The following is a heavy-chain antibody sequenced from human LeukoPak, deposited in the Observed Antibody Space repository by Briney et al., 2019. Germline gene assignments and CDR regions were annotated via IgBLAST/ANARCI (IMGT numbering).Heavy chain of an antibody. CDR1: GFTFRFYA. CDR2: ITGDASVT. D-gene: IGHD6-13*01. CDR3: AKAYSTSLYGDAFHI. Sequence: TGGSLRLSCAASGFTFRFYAMTWVRQAPGKGLEWVSGITGDASVTYDADSVKGRFNISRDNSKNTLYLQLNSLRVEDTAVYYCAKAYSTSLYGDAFHIWSQGTMVTVSP. V-gene: IGHV3-23*01. J-gene: IGHJ3*02.